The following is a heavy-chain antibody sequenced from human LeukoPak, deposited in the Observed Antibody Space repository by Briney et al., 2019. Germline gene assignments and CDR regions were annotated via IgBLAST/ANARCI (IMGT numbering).Heavy chain of an antibody. CDR2: LYWNDDK. Sequence: KASGPTLLNHTQTLTLTCTFSGFSLSTSGVGVGWIRQPPGKTLEWLALLYWNDDKRYSPSLKSRLTITKDTSKNQVVLTMTNMDPVDTATYYCAQIVPYYYDSSGYYYYFDYWGQGTLVTVSS. V-gene: IGHV2-5*01. CDR3: AQIVPYYYDSSGYYYYFDY. J-gene: IGHJ4*02. CDR1: GFSLSTSGVG. D-gene: IGHD3-22*01.